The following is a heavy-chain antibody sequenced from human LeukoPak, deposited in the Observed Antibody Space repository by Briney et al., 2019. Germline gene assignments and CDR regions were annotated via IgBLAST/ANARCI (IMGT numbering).Heavy chain of an antibody. CDR3: ARGQTDSYYNYMDV. Sequence: PSETLSLTCPVSAGSISSYSWSWIRQHAGKGLEWIGRIYSSGSTNYNHSLKSRVTMSIDTSKNQFSLNLRSVTAADTAVYYCARGQTDSYYNYMDVWGKGTTVTVSS. J-gene: IGHJ6*03. CDR2: IYSSGST. CDR1: AGSISSYS. D-gene: IGHD1-14*01. V-gene: IGHV4-4*07.